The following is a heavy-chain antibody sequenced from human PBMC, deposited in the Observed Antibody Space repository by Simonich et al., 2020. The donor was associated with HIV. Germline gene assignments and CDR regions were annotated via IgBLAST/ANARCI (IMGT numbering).Heavy chain of an antibody. V-gene: IGHV3-9*01. Sequence: EVQLVESGGGLVQPGRSLRLSCAASGFTFDDLSMNWVRQVPGKGLEWVLGISWNSGSIGYADSVKGRFTISRDNAKNSLYLQMNSLRAEDTALYYCAKDKGAYYGSGSPVYWGQGTLVTVSS. CDR1: GFTFDDLS. CDR2: ISWNSGSI. J-gene: IGHJ4*02. CDR3: AKDKGAYYGSGSPVY. D-gene: IGHD3-10*01.